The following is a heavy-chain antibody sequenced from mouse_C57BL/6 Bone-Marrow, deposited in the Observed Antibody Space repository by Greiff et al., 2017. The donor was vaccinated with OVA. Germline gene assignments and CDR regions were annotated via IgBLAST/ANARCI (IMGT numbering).Heavy chain of an antibody. J-gene: IGHJ1*03. CDR3: ARYGSYWYFEV. D-gene: IGHD2-2*01. CDR2: IHPNSGST. Sequence: QVQLKQPGAELVKPGASVKLSCKASGYTFTSYWMHWVKQRPGQGLEWIGMIHPNSGSTNYNEKFKSKATLTVDKSSSTAYMQLSSLTSEDSAVYYCARYGSYWYFEVWGTGTTVTVSS. V-gene: IGHV1-64*01. CDR1: GYTFTSYW.